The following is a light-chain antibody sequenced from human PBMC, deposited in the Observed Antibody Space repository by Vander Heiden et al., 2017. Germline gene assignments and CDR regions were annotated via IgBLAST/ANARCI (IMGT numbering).Light chain of an antibody. CDR1: TLGNKY. Sequence: SYELTQQPSVSVYPGQTARTTCSGVTLGNKYVCWYQQRSGQSPVLVIYQDNKRPSGIPERFSGSNSGNTATLTISGTQAVDEADYYCQAWDSSIAVFGGGTKLTVL. CDR3: QAWDSSIAV. J-gene: IGLJ2*01. V-gene: IGLV3-1*01. CDR2: QDN.